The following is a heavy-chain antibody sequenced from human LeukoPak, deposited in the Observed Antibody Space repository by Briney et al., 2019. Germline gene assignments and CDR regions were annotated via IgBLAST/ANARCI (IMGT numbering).Heavy chain of an antibody. D-gene: IGHD3-9*01. J-gene: IGHJ3*02. V-gene: IGHV1-18*01. CDR2: ISAYNGNT. CDR1: GYTFISYG. CDR3: ARVSYDILTGHRAFDI. Sequence: GASVKVSCKASGYTFISYGISWVRQAPGQGLEWMGWISAYNGNTNYAQKLQGRVTMTTDTSTSTAYMELRSLRSDDTAVYYCARVSYDILTGHRAFDIWGQGTMVTVSS.